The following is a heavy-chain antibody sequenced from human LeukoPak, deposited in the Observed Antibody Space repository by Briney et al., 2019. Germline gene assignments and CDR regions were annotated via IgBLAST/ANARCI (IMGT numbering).Heavy chain of an antibody. V-gene: IGHV4-59*12. CDR3: ARVDTVVINYFDY. D-gene: IGHD4-23*01. CDR1: GGSISSYY. J-gene: IGHJ4*02. Sequence: SETLSLTCTVSGGSISSYYWNWIRQPPGKGLEWIGYIHYSGSTNFNPSLKSRVTISVHTSKNQFSLNLSSVTAADTAVYYCARVDTVVINYFDYWGQGTLVTVSS. CDR2: IHYSGST.